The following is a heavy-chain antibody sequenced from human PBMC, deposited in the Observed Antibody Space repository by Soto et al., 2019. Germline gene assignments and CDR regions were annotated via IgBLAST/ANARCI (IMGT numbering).Heavy chain of an antibody. Sequence: GGSLRLSCAASGLTFSRNAMSWVRQAPGKXPKWIAGITGSGGSRYYADSVKGRFTISRDNSKNTLFLQMNSLRVEDTAVYYCARDSGYGSGASVNHYLDYWGHGPLVTVSS. CDR1: GLTFSRNA. CDR2: ITGSGGSR. V-gene: IGHV3-23*01. D-gene: IGHD3-10*01. J-gene: IGHJ4*01. CDR3: ARDSGYGSGASVNHYLDY.